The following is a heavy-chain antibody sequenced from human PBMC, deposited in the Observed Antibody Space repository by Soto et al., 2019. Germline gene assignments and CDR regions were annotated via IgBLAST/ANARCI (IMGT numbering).Heavy chain of an antibody. D-gene: IGHD1-20*01. CDR3: TKDRQSIIIPSAIGYFDF. CDR2: ISYDGSNK. J-gene: IGHJ4*02. Sequence: QVQLVESGGGVVQPGRSLRLSCAASGFTFSAYAMHWVRQAPGKGLEWVAVISYDGSNKYYAVSVKDRFSISRDKDTMFLQMNSLIPEDTAVYFCTKDRQSIIIPSAIGYFDFWGQGSLVTVSS. V-gene: IGHV3-30*18. CDR1: GFTFSAYA.